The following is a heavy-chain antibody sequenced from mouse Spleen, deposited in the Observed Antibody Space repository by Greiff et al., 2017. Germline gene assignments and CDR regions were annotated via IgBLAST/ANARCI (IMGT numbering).Heavy chain of an antibody. CDR3: TRVGTTAPWYFDV. CDR2: ISSGGSYT. J-gene: IGHJ1*01. D-gene: IGHD1-2*01. V-gene: IGHV5-6-4*01. Sequence: EVKVVESGGGLVKPGGSLKLSCAASGFTFSSYTMSWVRQTPEKRLEWVATISSGGSYTYYPDSVKGRFTISRDNAKNTLYLQMSSLKSEDTAMYYCTRVGTTAPWYFDVWGAGTTVTVSS. CDR1: GFTFSSYT.